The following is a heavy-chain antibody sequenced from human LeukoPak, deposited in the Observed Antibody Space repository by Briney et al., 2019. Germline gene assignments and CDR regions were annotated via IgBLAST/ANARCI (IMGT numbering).Heavy chain of an antibody. CDR1: GFTFGTYA. Sequence: PGGSLRLSCAASGFTFGTYAMNWVRQAPGKGLEWVSYISSGSSTIYFPDSVEGRFTISRDNAKNSLYLQMNGLRDEDTAVYYCARDAGSGYFDYWGQGTLVTVSS. CDR3: ARDAGSGYFDY. V-gene: IGHV3-48*02. D-gene: IGHD6-19*01. J-gene: IGHJ4*02. CDR2: ISSGSSTI.